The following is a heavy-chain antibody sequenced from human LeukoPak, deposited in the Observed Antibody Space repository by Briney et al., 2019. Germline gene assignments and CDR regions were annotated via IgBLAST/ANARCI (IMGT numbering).Heavy chain of an antibody. J-gene: IGHJ6*02. V-gene: IGHV3-7*01. CDR1: GFTFSSYW. CDR2: IKQDGSEK. CDR3: AREFGMDV. Sequence: PGGSLRLSCAAFGFTFSSYWMSWVRQAPGKGLEWVANIKQDGSEKYYADSVKGRFTISRDNAKNSLYLQMNSLRAEDTAVYYCAREFGMDVWGQGTTVTVSS.